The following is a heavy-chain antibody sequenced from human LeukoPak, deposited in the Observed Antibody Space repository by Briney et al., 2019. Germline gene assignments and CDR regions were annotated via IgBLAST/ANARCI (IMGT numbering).Heavy chain of an antibody. V-gene: IGHV3-33*06. CDR2: IWYDGSDK. CDR3: AKSPEPSDYGPHNWIDP. CDR1: GFTFSSYV. D-gene: IGHD3-16*01. Sequence: PGGSLRLSCAASGFTFSSYVMHWIRQAPGQGLEWVAVIWYDGSDKYYADSVKGRFTISRDSSRATLYLQMNSLRAEDTAVYYCAKSPEPSDYGPHNWIDPWGQGTLVTVSS. J-gene: IGHJ5*02.